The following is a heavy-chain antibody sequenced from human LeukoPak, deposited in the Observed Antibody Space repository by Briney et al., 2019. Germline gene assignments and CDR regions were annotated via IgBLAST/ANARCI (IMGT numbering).Heavy chain of an antibody. Sequence: PSETLSLTCTVSGGSISSNDYYWGWIRQPPGKGLEWIGCIYYSGSTYYKPSLKSRVTISVDTSKNQFSLKLSSVTAADTAVYYCARSTGLLWFGEWYYFDYWGQGTLVTVSS. D-gene: IGHD3-10*01. CDR3: ARSTGLLWFGEWYYFDY. V-gene: IGHV4-39*01. J-gene: IGHJ4*02. CDR2: IYYSGST. CDR1: GGSISSNDYY.